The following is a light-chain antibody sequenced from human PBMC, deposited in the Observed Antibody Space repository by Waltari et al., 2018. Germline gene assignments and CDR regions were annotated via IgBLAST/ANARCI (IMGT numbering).Light chain of an antibody. Sequence: EVVLTQSPATLSVSLGERATPSCRASQSVSSDLAWYQHKPGQAPRLIIHGASIRATGIPARFSGSGSGTEFTLTISSLQSEDSAVYYCQQYNKWPPGTFGQGTKVEIK. V-gene: IGKV3-15*01. J-gene: IGKJ1*01. CDR3: QQYNKWPPGT. CDR1: QSVSSD. CDR2: GAS.